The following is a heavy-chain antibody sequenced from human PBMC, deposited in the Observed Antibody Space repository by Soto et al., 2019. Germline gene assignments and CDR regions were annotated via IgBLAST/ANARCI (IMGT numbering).Heavy chain of an antibody. CDR2: IYPGDSDT. J-gene: IGHJ6*02. CDR3: ARLDCSGGSCYSYYYYAMDV. CDR1: GYSCTSYW. Sequence: GESLKISCKGSGYSCTSYWIGWVRQMPGKGLEWMGIIYPGDSDTRYSPSFQGQVTISADKSISTAYLQWSSLKASDTAMYYCARLDCSGGSCYSYYYYAMDVWGQGTTVTISS. D-gene: IGHD2-15*01. V-gene: IGHV5-51*01.